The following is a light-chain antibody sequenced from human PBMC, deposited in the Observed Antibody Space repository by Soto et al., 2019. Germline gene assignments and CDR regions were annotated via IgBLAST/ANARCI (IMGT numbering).Light chain of an antibody. V-gene: IGKV3-15*01. CDR2: GAS. CDR3: QHYNNWPPWT. Sequence: IVMTQSPATLSVSPGERATLSCRASQSISSNLAWYQQQPGQAPRLLMYGASTRATGIPARFSGSGSGTDFTLTISSLQSEDFAVYYCQHYNNWPPWTFGQGTKVEIK. J-gene: IGKJ1*01. CDR1: QSISSN.